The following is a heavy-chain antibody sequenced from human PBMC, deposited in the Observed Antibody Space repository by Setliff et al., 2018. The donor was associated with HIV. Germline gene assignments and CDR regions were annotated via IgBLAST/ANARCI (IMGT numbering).Heavy chain of an antibody. CDR3: ARSMITFSLYYYYYMDV. CDR2: IYTSGRT. CDR1: GDSISGFF. V-gene: IGHV4-4*08. Sequence: SETLSLTCNVSGDSISGFFWSWIRQPPGKGLEWIGYIYTSGRTNYNPSLKSRVTISEDTSKNQFSLKLSSVTAADTAVYYCARSMITFSLYYYYYMDVWGKGTTVTVSS. D-gene: IGHD3-16*01. J-gene: IGHJ6*03.